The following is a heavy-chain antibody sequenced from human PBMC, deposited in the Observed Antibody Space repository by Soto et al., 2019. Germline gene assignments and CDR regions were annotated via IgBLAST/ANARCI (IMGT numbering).Heavy chain of an antibody. J-gene: IGHJ5*02. CDR3: AREGALKPFSS. Sequence: GGSLRLSCAASGFTFSDHHMDWVRQAPGKGLGWVGRARNKANSYTTAYAASVKGRFTISGDNAKSSVYLQMNSLRAEDTAVYYCAREGALKPFSSWGQGALVTVSS. CDR1: GFTFSDHH. V-gene: IGHV3-72*01. CDR2: ARNKANSYTT.